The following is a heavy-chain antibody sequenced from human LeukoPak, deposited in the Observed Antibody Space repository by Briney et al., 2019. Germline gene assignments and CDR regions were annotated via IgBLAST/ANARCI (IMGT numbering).Heavy chain of an antibody. V-gene: IGHV4-30-2*01. CDR2: INHSGST. D-gene: IGHD3-10*01. Sequence: SETLSLTCAVAGGSISSVGSSWSWIRQPPGKGLEWIGYINHSGSTNYNAYLKSRVTISVDTSKNQFSLKLSSVTAADTAVYYCARGEVKDYWGQGTLVTVSS. J-gene: IGHJ4*02. CDR3: ARGEVKDY. CDR1: GGSISSVGSS.